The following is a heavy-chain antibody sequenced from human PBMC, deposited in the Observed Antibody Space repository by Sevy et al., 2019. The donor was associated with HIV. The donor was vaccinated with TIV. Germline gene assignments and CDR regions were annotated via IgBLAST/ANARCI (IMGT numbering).Heavy chain of an antibody. J-gene: IGHJ2*01. D-gene: IGHD7-27*01. CDR3: ARDSNWGRFWYFDL. CDR2: IYSGGST. CDR1: GFTVSSNY. Sequence: GGSLRLSCAASGFTVSSNYMSWVRQAPGKGLEWVSVIYSGGSTYYADSVKGRFTISRDNSKNTLYLQMNSLRAEDTAVYYCARDSNWGRFWYFDLWGRRTLVTVSS. V-gene: IGHV3-53*01.